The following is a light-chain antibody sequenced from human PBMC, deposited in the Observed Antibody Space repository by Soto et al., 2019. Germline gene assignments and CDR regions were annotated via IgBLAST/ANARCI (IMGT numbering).Light chain of an antibody. CDR3: TSYTTTSTYV. CDR2: DLS. V-gene: IGLV2-14*01. CDR1: SSDVGAYSY. J-gene: IGLJ1*01. Sequence: QFLLTQPASVSGSPGQSITISSTGTSSDVGAYSYVSWYQQDPGRAREAMSYDLSNRPSGASHRFSASKSGNTASLTISGLQADDEADYYCTSYTTTSTYVFGTGTKVTVL.